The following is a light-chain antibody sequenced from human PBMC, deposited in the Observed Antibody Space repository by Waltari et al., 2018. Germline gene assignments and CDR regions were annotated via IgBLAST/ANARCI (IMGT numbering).Light chain of an antibody. CDR3: QQYYSTPYS. V-gene: IGKV4-1*01. CDR2: WAS. J-gene: IGKJ2*03. CDR1: QSVLESSNNKNY. Sequence: DIVMTQSPDSLAVSLGERATINCKSSQSVLESSNNKNYLAWYQQKPGQPPKLLIYWASTRESGVPDRFSGSGSGTAFTLTISSLQAEDVAVYYCQQYYSTPYSFGQGTKLEIK.